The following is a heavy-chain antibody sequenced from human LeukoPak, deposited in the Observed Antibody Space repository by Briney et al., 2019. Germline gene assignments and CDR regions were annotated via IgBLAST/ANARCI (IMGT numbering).Heavy chain of an antibody. CDR1: GFTFSSYA. CDR3: AREVVARD. D-gene: IGHD2-15*01. Sequence: GGSLRLSCAASGFTFSSYAMHWVRQAPGKGLEWVAVISYDGSNKYYADSVKGRFTISRDNSKNTLYLQMNSLRAEDTAVYYCAREVVARDWGQGTLVTVSS. CDR2: ISYDGSNK. V-gene: IGHV3-30-3*01. J-gene: IGHJ4*02.